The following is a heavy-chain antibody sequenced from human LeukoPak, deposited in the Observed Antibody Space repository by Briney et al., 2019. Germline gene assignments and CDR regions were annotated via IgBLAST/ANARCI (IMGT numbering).Heavy chain of an antibody. CDR1: GFTFSSYA. CDR3: AKDWYYYDSSGYFGGVYFDY. Sequence: LPGGSLRLSCAASGFTFSSYAMSWVRQAPGKGLEWVSAISGSGGSTYYADSVKGRFTISRDNSKNTLYLQMNSLRAEDTAVYYCAKDWYYYDSSGYFGGVYFDYWSQGTLVTVSS. CDR2: ISGSGGST. D-gene: IGHD3-22*01. J-gene: IGHJ4*02. V-gene: IGHV3-23*01.